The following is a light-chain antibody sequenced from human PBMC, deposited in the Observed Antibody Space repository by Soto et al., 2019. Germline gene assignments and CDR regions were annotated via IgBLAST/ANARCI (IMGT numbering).Light chain of an antibody. CDR1: QSVSSSY. Sequence: EIVLTQSPGTLSLSPGERATLSCRASQSVSSSYLAWYQHKPGQAPRLLIYGASSKATGIPDRFSGSGSGTDFTLPLSSMEPEEFAVSYCQQYGSSRGTFGGATKVEIK. V-gene: IGKV3-20*01. CDR2: GAS. CDR3: QQYGSSRGT. J-gene: IGKJ4*01.